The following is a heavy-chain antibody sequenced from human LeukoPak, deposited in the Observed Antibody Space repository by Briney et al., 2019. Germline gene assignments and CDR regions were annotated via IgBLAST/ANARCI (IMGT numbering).Heavy chain of an antibody. CDR3: ARDLRGTSAFDI. D-gene: IGHD3-9*01. Sequence: SETLSLTCTVSSGSTCGYYWRWIRQPPGKGLEWIGYIYYSGSTNYNPSLKSRVTISLDTSKNQFSLKLSSVTAADTAVYYCARDLRGTSAFDIWGQGTMVTVSS. J-gene: IGHJ3*02. V-gene: IGHV4-59*01. CDR2: IYYSGST. CDR1: SGSTCGYY.